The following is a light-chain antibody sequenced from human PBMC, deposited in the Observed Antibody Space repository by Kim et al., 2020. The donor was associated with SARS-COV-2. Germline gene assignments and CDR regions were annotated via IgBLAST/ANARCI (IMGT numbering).Light chain of an antibody. CDR1: QGITKY. J-gene: IGKJ4*01. V-gene: IGKV1-16*02. CDR2: DTS. Sequence: AFVGDRVTINCRASQGITKYLGWFQQKPGQAPRSLIYDTSTLESGVPSKFRGSGSGTDFTLTISNLQPEDLATYYCQQYSDFPPTFGGGTRVEIK. CDR3: QQYSDFPPT.